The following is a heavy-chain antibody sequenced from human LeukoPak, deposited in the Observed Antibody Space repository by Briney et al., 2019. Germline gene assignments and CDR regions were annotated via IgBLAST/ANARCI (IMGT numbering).Heavy chain of an antibody. D-gene: IGHD2-15*01. J-gene: IGHJ3*02. CDR1: GFTFSSYS. CDR2: ISSSSSYI. V-gene: IGHV3-21*01. Sequence: GGSLRLSCAASGFTFSSYSMNWVRQAPGKGLEWVSSISSSSSYIYYADSVKGRFTISRDNAKNSLYLQMNSLRAEDTAVYYCAKDLSARDVVVVAVYDAFDIWGQGTMVTVSS. CDR3: AKDLSARDVVVVAVYDAFDI.